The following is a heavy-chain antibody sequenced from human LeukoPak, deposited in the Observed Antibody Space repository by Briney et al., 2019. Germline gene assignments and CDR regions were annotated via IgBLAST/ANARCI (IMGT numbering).Heavy chain of an antibody. CDR1: GYTFTSYG. CDR3: ARDQTAYDFWSGYFSWFDP. Sequence: ASVKVSCKASGYTFTSYGISWVRQAPGQGLEWMGRISAYNGNTNYAQKLQGRVTMTTDTSTSTAYMELRSLRSDDTAVYYCARDQTAYDFWSGYFSWFDPWGQGTLVTVSS. D-gene: IGHD3-3*01. J-gene: IGHJ5*02. V-gene: IGHV1-18*01. CDR2: ISAYNGNT.